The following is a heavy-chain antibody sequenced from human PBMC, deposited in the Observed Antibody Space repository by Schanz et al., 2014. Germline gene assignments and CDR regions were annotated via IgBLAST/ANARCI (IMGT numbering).Heavy chain of an antibody. J-gene: IGHJ3*02. V-gene: IGHV4-4*02. Sequence: QVQLQESGPGLVKPSGTLSLTCAVSGASISSSNWWSWVRQPPGKGLEWIGFISYSGSTYYNPSLKSRVTISVDTSKNQFSLNLSSATAADTAVYYCARDRGHGDLPGDIWGQGTVVTVSS. CDR2: ISYSGST. CDR1: GASISSSNW. D-gene: IGHD4-17*01. CDR3: ARDRGHGDLPGDI.